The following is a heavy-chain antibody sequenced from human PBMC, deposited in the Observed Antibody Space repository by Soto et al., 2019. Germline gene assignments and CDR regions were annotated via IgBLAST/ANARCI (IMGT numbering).Heavy chain of an antibody. D-gene: IGHD3-3*01. V-gene: IGHV3-33*01. CDR3: ARDINYDFWSGYGLDY. CDR2: IWYDGSNK. J-gene: IGHJ4*02. Sequence: PGGSLRLSCAASRFTFSSYGMHWVRQAPGKGLEWVAVIWYDGSNKYYADSVKGRFTISRDNSKNTLYLQMNSLRAEDTAVYYCARDINYDFWSGYGLDYWGQGTLVTVSS. CDR1: RFTFSSYG.